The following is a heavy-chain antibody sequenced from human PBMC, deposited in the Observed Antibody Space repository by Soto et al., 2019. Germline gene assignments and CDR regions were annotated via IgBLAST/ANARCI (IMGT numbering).Heavy chain of an antibody. CDR3: ARPFSQRLLSPFEY. CDR2: IYYSVST. J-gene: IGHJ4*02. CDR1: GGSISSSSYY. Sequence: SETLSLTCTVSGGSISSSSYYWGWIHQPPGKGLEWIGSIYYSVSTYYNPSLKSRVTIYVDTSKNQFSLKLSSVTAADTAVYYCARPFSQRLLSPFEYWGKGKMVTVSP. D-gene: IGHD6-25*01. V-gene: IGHV4-39*01.